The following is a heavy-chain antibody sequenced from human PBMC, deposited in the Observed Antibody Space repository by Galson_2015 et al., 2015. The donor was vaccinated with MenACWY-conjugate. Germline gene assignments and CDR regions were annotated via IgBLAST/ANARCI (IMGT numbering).Heavy chain of an antibody. J-gene: IGHJ3*02. D-gene: IGHD1-26*01. CDR3: ARSSAGIYSGSYLGAFDI. CDR2: ISYDGSNK. Sequence: SLRLSCAASGFTFSSYAMHWVRQAPGKGLEWVAVISYDGSNKYYADSVKGRFTISRDNSKNTLYLQMNSLRAEDTAVYYCARSSAGIYSGSYLGAFDIWGQGTMVTVSS. V-gene: IGHV3-30*04. CDR1: GFTFSSYA.